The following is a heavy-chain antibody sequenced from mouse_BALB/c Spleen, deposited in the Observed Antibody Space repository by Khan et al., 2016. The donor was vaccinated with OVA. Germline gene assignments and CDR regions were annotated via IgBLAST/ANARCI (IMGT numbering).Heavy chain of an antibody. CDR3: ARSTYRYAFVY. D-gene: IGHD2-14*01. CDR1: GDSITTGY. J-gene: IGHJ3*01. Sequence: EVKLGESGPSLVKPSQTLSLTCSVTGDSITTGYWNWIRKFPGNKLEYMGYIIYTGYTYYNPSLKSRISITRHTSNNQYYLQLNSVTDEDTATYYCARSTYRYAFVYWGQGTLVTVSA. V-gene: IGHV3-8*02. CDR2: IIYTGYT.